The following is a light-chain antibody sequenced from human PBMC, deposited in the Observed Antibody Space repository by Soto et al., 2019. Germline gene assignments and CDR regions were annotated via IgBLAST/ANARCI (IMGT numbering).Light chain of an antibody. CDR3: SSYTSTNSWV. CDR2: DFS. CDR1: SGYKY. Sequence: QSALTQPASVSGSPGQSITIPCTGTSGYKYVSWYQQHPGKAPKLMLYDFSYRPSGVSVRFSGSKSGNTASLTISDLQAEDEADYHCSSYTSTNSWVFGGGTKLTVL. V-gene: IGLV2-14*01. J-gene: IGLJ3*02.